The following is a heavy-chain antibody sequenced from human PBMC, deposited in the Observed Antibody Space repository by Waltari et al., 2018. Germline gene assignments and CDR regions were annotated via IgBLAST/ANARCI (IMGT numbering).Heavy chain of an antibody. CDR2: IYYSGST. CDR3: ATLYSSGWYGKDGYYFDY. D-gene: IGHD6-19*01. CDR1: GGSISSHY. Sequence: QVQLQESSPGLVTPSETLSLTCTVSGGSISSHYLSWIPQPPGKGLEWIGYIYYSGSTNYNTALKSRVTISVDTSKNQFSLKLSSVTAADTAVYYCATLYSSGWYGKDGYYFDYWGQGTLVTVSS. V-gene: IGHV4-59*11. J-gene: IGHJ4*02.